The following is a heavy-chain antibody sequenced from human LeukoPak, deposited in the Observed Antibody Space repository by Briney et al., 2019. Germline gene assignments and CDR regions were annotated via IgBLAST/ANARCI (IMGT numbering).Heavy chain of an antibody. CDR1: GFTFSSYA. Sequence: GSLRLSCAASGFTFSSYAMSWVRQTPGKGLEWIGYIYYNGDTNYNPSVKSRVTISLDKSKNHFSLKLTSVTAADTAVYYCARHIRLGGWFGPWGQGTLVTVSS. D-gene: IGHD3-16*01. J-gene: IGHJ5*02. CDR3: ARHIRLGGWFGP. CDR2: IYYNGDT. V-gene: IGHV4-59*08.